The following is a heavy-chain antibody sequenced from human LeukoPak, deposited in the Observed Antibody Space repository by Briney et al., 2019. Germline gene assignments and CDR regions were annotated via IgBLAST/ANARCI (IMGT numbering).Heavy chain of an antibody. V-gene: IGHV3-7*01. CDR3: ARDDCSSISCYHNWFDP. D-gene: IGHD2-2*01. CDR2: IKQDGSEK. CDR1: GFTFSDYW. Sequence: GGSLRLSCAASGFTFSDYWMSWVRQAPGKGLEWVANIKQDGSEKYYVDSVKGRFTISRDNAKNSLYLQMNSLRAEDTAVYYCARDDCSSISCYHNWFDPWGQGTLVTVSS. J-gene: IGHJ5*02.